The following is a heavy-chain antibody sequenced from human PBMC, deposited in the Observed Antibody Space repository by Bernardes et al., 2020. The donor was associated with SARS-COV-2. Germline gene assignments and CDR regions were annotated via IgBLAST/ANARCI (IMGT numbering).Heavy chain of an antibody. J-gene: IGHJ4*02. Sequence: GGSLRLSCKASGFTLSSYWMHWVRQVPGKGLVWVSRINGDGSTTNYADSVKGRFTISRDNSKNTLYLQMNSLRAEDTAVYYCAKGGDYFDYWGQGTLVTVSS. D-gene: IGHD3-3*01. CDR3: AKGGDYFDY. CDR2: INGDGSTT. CDR1: GFTLSSYW. V-gene: IGHV3-74*01.